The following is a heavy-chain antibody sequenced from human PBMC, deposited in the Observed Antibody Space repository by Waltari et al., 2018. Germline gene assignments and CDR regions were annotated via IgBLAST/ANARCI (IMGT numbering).Heavy chain of an antibody. CDR3: ARHYVDYNYALDV. D-gene: IGHD3-10*02. Sequence: EVQLVESGGGLVQPGGSLRLSCRASEFTFSTDWMTCVRRAPGKGLEWVANIKPDGSDKNYVDSVKGRFTISRDNAKNSLYLQMNSLTAEDTAVYYCARHYVDYNYALDVWGQGTTVTVSS. V-gene: IGHV3-7*01. J-gene: IGHJ6*02. CDR2: IKPDGSDK. CDR1: EFTFSTDW.